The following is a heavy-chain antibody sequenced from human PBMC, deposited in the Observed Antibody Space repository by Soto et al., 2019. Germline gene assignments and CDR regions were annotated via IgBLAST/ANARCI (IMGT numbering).Heavy chain of an antibody. CDR3: ARMDGDYNYYAMDV. J-gene: IGHJ6*02. V-gene: IGHV2-26*01. CDR1: GFSLSNPRMG. D-gene: IGHD4-17*01. Sequence: QVTLKKSRPVLVQPTETLTLTCTVSGFSLSNPRMGVSWIRQPPGKPLEWLAHFFSDAERSYSASMQSRLTMSTDTSGSQVVLTMTNVDPVDTATYFCARMDGDYNYYAMDVWGQGTTATVSS. CDR2: FFSDAER.